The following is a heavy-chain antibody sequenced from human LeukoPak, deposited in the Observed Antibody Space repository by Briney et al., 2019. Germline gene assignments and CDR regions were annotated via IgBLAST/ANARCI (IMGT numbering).Heavy chain of an antibody. D-gene: IGHD3-3*01. J-gene: IGHJ6*02. CDR2: ISYDGSNK. CDR1: GFTFSSYG. Sequence: PGGSLRLSCAASGFTFSSYGMHWVRQAPGKGLEWVAVISYDGSNKYYVDSVKGRFTISRDNSKNTLYLQMNSLRAEDTAVYYCAKDQGGADFWSGYYLPIYYYGMDVWGQGTTVTVSS. CDR3: AKDQGGADFWSGYYLPIYYYGMDV. V-gene: IGHV3-30*18.